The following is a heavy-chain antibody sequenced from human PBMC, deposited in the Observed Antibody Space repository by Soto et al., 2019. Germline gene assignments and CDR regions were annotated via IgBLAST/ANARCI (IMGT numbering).Heavy chain of an antibody. J-gene: IGHJ5*02. V-gene: IGHV1-69*13. CDR2: IIPIFGTA. CDR1: GGTFSSYA. CDR3: ATAGGVGYCSGGSCYSSP. Sequence: ASVKVSCKASGGTFSSYAISWVRQAPGQGLEWMGGIIPIFGTANYAQKFQGRVTITADESTSTAYMELSSLRSEDTAVYYCATAGGVGYCSGGSCYSSPWGQGTLVTVAS. D-gene: IGHD2-15*01.